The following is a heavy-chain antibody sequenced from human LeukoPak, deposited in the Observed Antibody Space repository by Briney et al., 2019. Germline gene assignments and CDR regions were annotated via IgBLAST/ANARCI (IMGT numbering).Heavy chain of an antibody. Sequence: SVKVSCKASGGTFSSYAISWVRQAPGQGLEWMGGIIPIFGTANYAQKFQGGVTITADESTSTAYMELSSLRSEDTAVYYCARSDDFWSGYWAPDYWGQGTLVTVSS. CDR1: GGTFSSYA. V-gene: IGHV1-69*13. D-gene: IGHD3-3*01. CDR2: IIPIFGTA. J-gene: IGHJ4*02. CDR3: ARSDDFWSGYWAPDY.